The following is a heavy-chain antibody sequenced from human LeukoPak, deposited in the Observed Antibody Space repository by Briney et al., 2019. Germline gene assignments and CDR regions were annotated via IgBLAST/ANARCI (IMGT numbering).Heavy chain of an antibody. V-gene: IGHV3-48*01. CDR2: ITNSGNSK. J-gene: IGHJ5*02. CDR3: ARDFWSGFWFDP. CDR1: EFTFSRYS. D-gene: IGHD3-3*01. Sequence: GGSLRLSCAASEFTFSRYSMNWVRQAPGKGLEWVSYITNSGNSKSYADSVKGRFTISRDNTKNSLYLQMNGLRAEDTAVYYCARDFWSGFWFDPWGQGTLVTVSS.